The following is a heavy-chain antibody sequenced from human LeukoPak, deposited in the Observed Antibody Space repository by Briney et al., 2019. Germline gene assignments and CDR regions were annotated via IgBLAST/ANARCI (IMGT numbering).Heavy chain of an antibody. CDR3: ARGRGSSGYDSIDY. V-gene: IGHV1-2*02. J-gene: IGHJ4*02. CDR1: GYTFTGYY. Sequence: ASVKVSCKASGYTFTGYYMHWLRQAPGQGLEWMGRINPNSGVTDYAQKFQGRVTMTRDTSISTAYMELSRLRSDDTAVFYCARGRGSSGYDSIDYWGQGTLVTVSS. CDR2: INPNSGVT. D-gene: IGHD5-12*01.